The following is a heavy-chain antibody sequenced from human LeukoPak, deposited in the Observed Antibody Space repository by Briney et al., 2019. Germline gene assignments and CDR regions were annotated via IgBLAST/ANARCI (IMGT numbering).Heavy chain of an antibody. CDR1: GFTFSSYG. CDR2: ISYDGSNK. D-gene: IGHD3-22*01. V-gene: IGHV3-30*19. Sequence: GRSLRLSCAASGFTFSSYGMHWVRQAPGKGLEWVAVISYDGSNKYYADSVKGRFTISRDNSKNTLYLQMNSLRAEDTAVYYCARGLITMIVVVDYWGQGTLVTVSS. CDR3: ARGLITMIVVVDY. J-gene: IGHJ4*02.